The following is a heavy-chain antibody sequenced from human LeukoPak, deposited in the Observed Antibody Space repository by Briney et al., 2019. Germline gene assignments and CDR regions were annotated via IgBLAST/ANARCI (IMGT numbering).Heavy chain of an antibody. CDR3: ARVKKLMPEFEF. CDR2: ISPSGGST. D-gene: IGHD2-2*01. V-gene: IGHV1-46*01. Sequence: ASVKVSCKASGYTFTRYYIHWVRQAPGQGLEWMGIISPSGGSTSNAQKFQGRVTMTGDTSTSTVYMELSSLRSEDTAIFYCARVKKLMPEFEFWGQGILVTVSS. CDR1: GYTFTRYY. J-gene: IGHJ4*02.